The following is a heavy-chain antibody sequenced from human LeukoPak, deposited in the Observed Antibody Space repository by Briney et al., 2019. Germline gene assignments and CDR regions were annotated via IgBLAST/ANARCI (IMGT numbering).Heavy chain of an antibody. CDR1: GYTFTSYG. CDR2: ISAYKGNT. Sequence: DSLKVSCKASGYTFTSYGISWVRQAPGQGLEWMGWISAYKGNTNSAQRLQGRFTMTTETATSTAYLELRSLRSDDTAVYYCAREFRRGYSGYTTPRHFDYWGQGTLVTVSS. CDR3: AREFRRGYSGYTTPRHFDY. V-gene: IGHV1-18*01. D-gene: IGHD5-12*01. J-gene: IGHJ4*02.